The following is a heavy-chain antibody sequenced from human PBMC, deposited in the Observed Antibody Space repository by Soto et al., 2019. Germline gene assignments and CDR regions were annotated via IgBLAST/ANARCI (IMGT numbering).Heavy chain of an antibody. CDR3: AAKLGTTHYFDF. CDR2: IYHTGST. V-gene: IGHV4-31*03. CDR1: GDPVSSGSYY. J-gene: IGHJ4*02. Sequence: QVQLQESGPGLVQPSQTLSLTCSVSGDPVSSGSYYWTWVRQHPVKGLEWIGYIYHTGSTYYNPSLQSRLIMSVDTSKNQFSLPLYSVTAADTAVYFCAAKLGTTHYFDFWGQGSLVAVSS. D-gene: IGHD7-27*01.